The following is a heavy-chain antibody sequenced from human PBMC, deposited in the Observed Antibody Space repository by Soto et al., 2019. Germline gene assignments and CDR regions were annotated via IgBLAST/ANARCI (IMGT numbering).Heavy chain of an antibody. D-gene: IGHD3-10*01. CDR1: GFTFEDYA. V-gene: IGHV3-9*01. CDR3: AKDMFFGSGSYAGDHHYGLDV. CDR2: ITWNSGII. Sequence: EMQLVESGGGLVQPGRSLRVSCEASGFTFEDYAMHWVRQAPGKGLEWVSGITWNSGIIGYADSVKGRFTISRDNAKTSLYPQMSTLSAEDTALYFCAKDMFFGSGSYAGDHHYGLDVWGPGTAVTVSS. J-gene: IGHJ6*02.